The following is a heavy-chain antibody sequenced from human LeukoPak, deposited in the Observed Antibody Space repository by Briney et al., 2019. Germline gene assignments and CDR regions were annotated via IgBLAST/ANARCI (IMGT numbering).Heavy chain of an antibody. CDR1: GFPFSVFG. D-gene: IGHD5-24*01. J-gene: IGHJ4*02. CDR3: ARDGRDGYKYLAH. V-gene: IGHV3-21*01. Sequence: GGSLRLSCEASGFPFSVFGMNWVRQAPGKGLEWISSISKSGDSIYYADSVKGRFTISRDNAKKSLYLQMNSLRGEDTAVYYCARDGRDGYKYLAHWGQGTRVTVSS. CDR2: ISKSGDSI.